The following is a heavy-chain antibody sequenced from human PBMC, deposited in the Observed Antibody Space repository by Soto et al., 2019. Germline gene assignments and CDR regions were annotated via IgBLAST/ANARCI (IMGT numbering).Heavy chain of an antibody. J-gene: IGHJ5*02. D-gene: IGHD6-13*01. CDR3: ARDRGWQPLATRRWFDP. V-gene: IGHV3-7*01. Sequence: EVQLVESGGGLVQPGGSLRLSCAASGFTFSSYWMSWVRQAPGKGLEWGANIKQDGSEKYYVDSVKGRFTISRDNAKNSLYLQMNSLRAEDTAVYYCARDRGWQPLATRRWFDPWGQGTLVTVSS. CDR1: GFTFSSYW. CDR2: IKQDGSEK.